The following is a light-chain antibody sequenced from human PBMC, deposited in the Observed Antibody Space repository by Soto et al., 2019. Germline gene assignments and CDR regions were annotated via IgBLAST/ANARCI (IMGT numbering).Light chain of an antibody. CDR1: QTVSSY. CDR3: QQRSNWPRLT. Sequence: EIVFTQSPATLTLSPGERVTLSCRASQTVSSYLAWYQQKPGQAPRLLIYDASNRATGIPARFSGSGSGTDFTLIIASLEPEDSAVYYCQQRSNWPRLTFGGGTKVDIK. J-gene: IGKJ4*01. V-gene: IGKV3-11*01. CDR2: DAS.